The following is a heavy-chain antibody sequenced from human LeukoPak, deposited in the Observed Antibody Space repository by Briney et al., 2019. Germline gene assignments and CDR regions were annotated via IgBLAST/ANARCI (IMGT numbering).Heavy chain of an antibody. CDR2: ISAYNGNT. CDR3: ARDGPRGILGARGAFDI. Sequence: GASVKVSCKASGYTFTSYGISWVRQAPGQGLEWMGWISAYNGNTNYAQKFQGRVTMTTDTSTSTGHMELRSLRSDDTAVYYCARDGPRGILGARGAFDIWGQGTMVTVSS. CDR1: GYTFTSYG. D-gene: IGHD1-26*01. J-gene: IGHJ3*02. V-gene: IGHV1-18*01.